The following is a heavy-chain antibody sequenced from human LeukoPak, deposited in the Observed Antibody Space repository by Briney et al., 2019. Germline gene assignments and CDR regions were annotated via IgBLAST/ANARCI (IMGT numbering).Heavy chain of an antibody. CDR2: IKSKTDGGTT. J-gene: IGHJ5*02. D-gene: IGHD6-13*01. V-gene: IGHV3-15*01. CDR1: GFTFSNAW. CDR3: TTDPDNPEGSSWSNWFDP. Sequence: GGSLRLSCAASGFTFSNAWMSWVRQAPGKGLEWVGRIKSKTDGGTTDYAAPVKGRFTISRDDSKNTLYLQMNSLKTEDTAVYYCTTDPDNPEGSSWSNWFDPWGQGTLVTVSS.